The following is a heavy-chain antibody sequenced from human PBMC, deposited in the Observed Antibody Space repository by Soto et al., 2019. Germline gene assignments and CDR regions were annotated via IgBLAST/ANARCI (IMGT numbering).Heavy chain of an antibody. V-gene: IGHV4-59*01. D-gene: IGHD4-17*01. CDR1: GGSSGSYP. Sequence: SDSLSLTSTVSGGSSGSYPWRWIRHPPGKGLEWIGNIYYRGSTNYNPSLKNRVTISVDTSKNQFSLKLTSVTAADTAVYYCARDRLRNCCCDFDYWGQGTLVTVSS. J-gene: IGHJ4*02. CDR3: ARDRLRNCCCDFDY. CDR2: IYYRGST.